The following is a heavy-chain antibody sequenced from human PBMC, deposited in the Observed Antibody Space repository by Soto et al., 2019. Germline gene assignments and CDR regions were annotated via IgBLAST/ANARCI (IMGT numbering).Heavy chain of an antibody. Sequence: ASLKVSCKASGYTFTGYYMHWVRQAPGQGLEWMGWINPNSGGTNYAQKIQGWVTMTRDTSISTAYMELSRLRSGDTAVYYCARLNWNHYFDYWGQGTLVTVSS. CDR1: GYTFTGYY. CDR3: ARLNWNHYFDY. V-gene: IGHV1-2*04. CDR2: INPNSGGT. D-gene: IGHD1-20*01. J-gene: IGHJ4*02.